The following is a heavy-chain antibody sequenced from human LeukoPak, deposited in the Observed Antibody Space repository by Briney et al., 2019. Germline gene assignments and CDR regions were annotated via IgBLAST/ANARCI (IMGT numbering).Heavy chain of an antibody. D-gene: IGHD3-3*01. CDR2: ICGMGGNT. CDR1: RFTFCSYA. Sequence: PGVSVTLSCAACRFTFCSYARMRVAQAPGKGREWDGGICGMGGNTYYAGSVEGRFTISRDKSKNTLYLQMNSVRAEDTAVYYCAKGNYDFRGGSDAWGEGTTVTASS. J-gene: IGHJ6*02. CDR3: AKGNYDFRGGSDA. V-gene: IGHV3-23*01.